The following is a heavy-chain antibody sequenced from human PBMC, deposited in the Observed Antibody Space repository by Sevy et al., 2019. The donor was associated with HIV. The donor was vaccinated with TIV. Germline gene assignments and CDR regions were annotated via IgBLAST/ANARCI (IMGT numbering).Heavy chain of an antibody. CDR1: GFNFNIYS. J-gene: IGHJ4*02. V-gene: IGHV3-23*01. CDR3: AREGCTRPHDY. CDR2: LSFVCGRI. Sequence: GGSLRLSCAVSGFNFNIYSMTWVRQAPGKGLEWVSTLSFVCGRINYADSVKGRFIISRDDSKNTRYLQMNSLRAEDTAVYFCAREGCTRPHDYWGQGTLVTVSS. D-gene: IGHD2-8*01.